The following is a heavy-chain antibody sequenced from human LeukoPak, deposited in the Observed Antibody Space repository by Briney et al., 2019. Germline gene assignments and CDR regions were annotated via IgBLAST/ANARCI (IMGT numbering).Heavy chain of an antibody. CDR3: ARVAVGEYYFDY. CDR1: GFTFSSYW. J-gene: IGHJ4*02. CDR2: INTDKSTT. D-gene: IGHD6-19*01. Sequence: GGSLRLSCAASGFTFSSYWMHWVRQVPGKGLVWVSRINTDKSTTSYADSVKGRFTISRDNVKNTLYLQMNSLRAEDTAVYYCARVAVGEYYFDYWGQGTLVTVSS. V-gene: IGHV3-74*01.